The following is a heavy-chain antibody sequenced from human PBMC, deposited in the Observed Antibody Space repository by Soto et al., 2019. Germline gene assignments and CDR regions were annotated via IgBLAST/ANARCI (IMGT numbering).Heavy chain of an antibody. CDR2: INPSGGST. J-gene: IGHJ4*02. V-gene: IGHV1-46*01. CDR1: GYTFTSYY. D-gene: IGHD2-15*01. CDR3: ATDLGYCRGGSCYSDRAGDY. Sequence: GASVKVSCKASGYTFTSYYIHWVRQAPGQGLEWMGIINPSGGSTSYAQKFQGRVTMTRDTSTSTVYMELSSLRSEDTAVYYCATDLGYCRGGSCYSDRAGDYWGQGTLVTVSS.